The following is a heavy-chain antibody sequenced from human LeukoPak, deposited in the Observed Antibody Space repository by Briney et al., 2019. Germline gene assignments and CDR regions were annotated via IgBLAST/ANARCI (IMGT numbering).Heavy chain of an antibody. CDR1: GGSISSSSYY. Sequence: SETLSLTCPVSGGSISSSSYYWAWIRQPPGKGLEWIGNIYYSGSTYYNPSLKSRITISADTSKNQFSLKLTSVTAADTAVYYCARTYYDSSGYFDYWGQGTLVTVSS. D-gene: IGHD3-22*01. CDR3: ARTYYDSSGYFDY. CDR2: IYYSGST. J-gene: IGHJ4*02. V-gene: IGHV4-39*01.